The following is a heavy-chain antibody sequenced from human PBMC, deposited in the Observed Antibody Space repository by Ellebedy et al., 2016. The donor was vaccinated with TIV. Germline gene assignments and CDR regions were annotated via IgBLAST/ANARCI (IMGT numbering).Heavy chain of an antibody. CDR2: INPNSGGT. Sequence: ASVKVSCKASGYTFTGYYMHWVRQAPGQGLEWMGWINPNSGGTNYAQKFQGRVTMTRDTSISTAYMELSRLRSDDTAVYYCARESTYYGSGSYSPLYFDYWGQGTLVTVSS. J-gene: IGHJ4*02. CDR1: GYTFTGYY. CDR3: ARESTYYGSGSYSPLYFDY. V-gene: IGHV1-2*02. D-gene: IGHD3-10*01.